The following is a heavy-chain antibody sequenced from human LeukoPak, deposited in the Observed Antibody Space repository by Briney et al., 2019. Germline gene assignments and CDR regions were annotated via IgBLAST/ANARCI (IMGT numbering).Heavy chain of an antibody. J-gene: IGHJ5*02. V-gene: IGHV4-39*07. CDR2: IYYSGST. CDR3: AREDWNYRWFDP. CDR1: GGSISSGSYY. Sequence: SETLSLTCTVSGGSISSGSYYWGWIRQPPGKGLEWIGSIYYSGSTYYNPSLKSRVTISVDTSKNQFSLKLSSVTAADTAVYYCAREDWNYRWFDPWGQGTLVTVSS. D-gene: IGHD1-7*01.